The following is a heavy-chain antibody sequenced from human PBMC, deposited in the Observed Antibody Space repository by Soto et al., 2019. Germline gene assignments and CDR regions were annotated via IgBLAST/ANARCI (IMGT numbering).Heavy chain of an antibody. CDR3: ARESGEKWSYEAY. D-gene: IGHD1-26*01. J-gene: IGHJ4*02. CDR2: VSPSGHT. Sequence: SETLSLTCAVSGDSISSYSWNWIRQTAGRGLEWIGRVSPSGHTQYRSSFETRVTISVDMSTNQFFLELRYVTAADTAVYYCARESGEKWSYEAYWGQGTQVTVYS. CDR1: GDSISSYS. V-gene: IGHV4-4*07.